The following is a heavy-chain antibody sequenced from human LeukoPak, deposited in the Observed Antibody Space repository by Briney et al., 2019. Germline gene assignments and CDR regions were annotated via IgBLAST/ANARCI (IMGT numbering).Heavy chain of an antibody. V-gene: IGHV1-69*13. CDR3: ATHPPSQFYFDF. CDR1: GDNFSRYA. J-gene: IGHJ4*02. CDR2: INHIFGTA. Sequence: SVKVSCKASGDNFSRYAISWVRQAPGQGLQWLGGINHIFGTASYAQKFQVRVTVIADESTSTAYMELTSLTTEDTAVYYWATHPPSQFYFDFWGQGTLVTVSS. D-gene: IGHD5-24*01.